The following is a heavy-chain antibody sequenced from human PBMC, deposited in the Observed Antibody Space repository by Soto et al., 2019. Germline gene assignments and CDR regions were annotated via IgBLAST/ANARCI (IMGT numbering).Heavy chain of an antibody. Sequence: GGSLRLSCAASGFTFSSYAMSWVRQAPGKGLEWVSAISGSGGSTYYADSVKGRFTISRDNSKNTLYLQMNSLRAEDTAVYYCAKDISGWSTSYYFDYWGQGTLVTVSS. J-gene: IGHJ4*02. CDR3: AKDISGWSTSYYFDY. CDR2: ISGSGGST. CDR1: GFTFSSYA. D-gene: IGHD6-19*01. V-gene: IGHV3-23*01.